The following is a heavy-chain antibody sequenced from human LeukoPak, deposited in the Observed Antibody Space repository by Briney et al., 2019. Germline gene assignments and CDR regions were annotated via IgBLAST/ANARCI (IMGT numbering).Heavy chain of an antibody. CDR3: AKGDIVVVPAANWFGP. J-gene: IGHJ5*02. CDR2: ISGSGGST. V-gene: IGHV3-23*01. D-gene: IGHD2-2*01. CDR1: GFTFSSYA. Sequence: GGSLRLSCAASGFTFSSYAMSWVRQAPGKGLEWVSAISGSGGSTYYADSVKGRFTISRDNSKNTLYLQMNSLRAEDTAVYYCAKGDIVVVPAANWFGPWGQGTLVTVSS.